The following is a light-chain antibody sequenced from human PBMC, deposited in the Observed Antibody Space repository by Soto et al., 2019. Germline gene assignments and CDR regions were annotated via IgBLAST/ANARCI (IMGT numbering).Light chain of an antibody. CDR1: RGVSSTY. CDR3: QQLDSYPLT. J-gene: IGKJ4*01. V-gene: IGKV3D-7*01. CDR2: AAS. Sequence: EIVLTQSPATLTLSPGERATLSCRASRGVSSTYLAWYQHKPGQAPRLLIYAASTLQGGVPSRFSGSGSGTDFTLTISSLQPEDFATYYCQQLDSYPLTFGGGTKVEIK.